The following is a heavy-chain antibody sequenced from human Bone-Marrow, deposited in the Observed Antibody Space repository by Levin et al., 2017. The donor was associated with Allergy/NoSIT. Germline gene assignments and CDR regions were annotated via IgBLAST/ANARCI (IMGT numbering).Heavy chain of an antibody. V-gene: IGHV5-51*01. J-gene: IGHJ4*02. Sequence: PGESLKISCQCSGFAFSTSWIAWVRQIPGKGLEWVGIIYPEDSDTRYSPSFQGHVTMSADRSISTAFLEWSGLEASDTAVYYCARQAISHFDSWGQGTLVTVSS. CDR1: GFAFSTSW. CDR3: ARQAISHFDS. CDR2: IYPEDSDT.